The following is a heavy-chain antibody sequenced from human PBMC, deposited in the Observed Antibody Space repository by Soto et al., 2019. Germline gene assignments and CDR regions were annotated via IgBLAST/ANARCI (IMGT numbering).Heavy chain of an antibody. CDR3: ARTTGYSSSWYFTYYYGMAV. D-gene: IGHD6-13*01. J-gene: IGHJ6*02. CDR1: GFTFRSYA. V-gene: IGHV3-30-3*01. CDR2: ISYDGSNK. Sequence: PRLSCAGSGFTFRSYAMHWVRQAPGKGLEWVAVISYDGSNKYYADSVKGRFTISRDNSKNTLYLQMNSLRAEDTAVYYCARTTGYSSSWYFTYYYGMAVRGQGTTVTVS.